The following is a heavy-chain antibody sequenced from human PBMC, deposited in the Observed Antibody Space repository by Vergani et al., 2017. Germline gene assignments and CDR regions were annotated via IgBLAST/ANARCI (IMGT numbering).Heavy chain of an antibody. V-gene: IGHV3-64D*06. D-gene: IGHD4-23*01. CDR1: GFTFSSYA. CDR3: VRRKGGNNSHSGFDA. Sequence: EVQLVESGGGLVQPGGSLRLSCSASGFTFSSYAMHWVRQAPGKGLEYVSAISSNGGSTYYADSVKGRFTISRDNSKNTLYLQMSSLRAEDTAVYYCVRRKGGNNSHSGFDAWGQGTLVTVSS. CDR2: ISSNGGST. J-gene: IGHJ5*02.